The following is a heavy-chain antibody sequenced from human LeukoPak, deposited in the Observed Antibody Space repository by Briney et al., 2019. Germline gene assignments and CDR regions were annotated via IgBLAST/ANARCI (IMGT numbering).Heavy chain of an antibody. J-gene: IGHJ4*02. CDR1: GGSISSSSYY. V-gene: IGHV4-39*01. Sequence: SETLSLTCTVSGGSISSSSYYWGWLRQPPGKGLEWIGSIYYSGSTYYNPSLTSRVTISVDTSKNQFSLNLSSVTAADTAVYYCARPSYDILTGYFYYFDYWGQGALVTVSS. CDR2: IYYSGST. CDR3: ARPSYDILTGYFYYFDY. D-gene: IGHD3-9*01.